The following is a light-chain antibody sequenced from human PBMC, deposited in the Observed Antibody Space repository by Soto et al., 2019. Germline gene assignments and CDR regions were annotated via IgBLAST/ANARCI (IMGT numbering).Light chain of an antibody. J-gene: IGLJ1*01. CDR3: CSSAGSSILHV. CDR1: SSDVWSYNL. CDR2: ECS. V-gene: IGLV2-23*01. Sequence: SALAQPGSGSGSPGQSITISCTGTSSDVWSYNLVSCYQQHPGKSPKLSSYECSNRPSGVSNRFSGSKAGNTASLTLCGLHAAEAADSPWCSSAGSSILHVFCTGTKVTAL.